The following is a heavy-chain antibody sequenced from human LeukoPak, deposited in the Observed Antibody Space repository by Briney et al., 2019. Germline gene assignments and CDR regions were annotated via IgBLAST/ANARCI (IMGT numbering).Heavy chain of an antibody. CDR3: ARRVYYSSGWNDAFDI. V-gene: IGHV1-18*01. Sequence: GSSVKVSCKASGYTFTSYGISWVRQAPGQGLEWMGWISAYNGNTNYARKLQGRVTMTTDTSTSTAYMELRSLRSDDTAVYYCARRVYYSSGWNDAFDIWGQGTMVTVSS. D-gene: IGHD6-19*01. J-gene: IGHJ3*02. CDR2: ISAYNGNT. CDR1: GYTFTSYG.